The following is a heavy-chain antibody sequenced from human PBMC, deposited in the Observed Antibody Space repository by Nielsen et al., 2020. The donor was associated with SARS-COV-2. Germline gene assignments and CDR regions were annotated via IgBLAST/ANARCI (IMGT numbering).Heavy chain of an antibody. V-gene: IGHV1-2*06. J-gene: IGHJ6*02. CDR2: INPYSGGT. CDR3: ARDPSDSYGMDV. D-gene: IGHD3-3*01. CDR1: GYTFTDYY. Sequence: ASVKVSCKASGYTFTDYYIHWVRQAHGQGLEWMGRINPYSGGTNYAQKFQGTVTMTRDTSTSTVYIEVSSLRSEDTAVYYCARDPSDSYGMDVWGQGTTVTVSS.